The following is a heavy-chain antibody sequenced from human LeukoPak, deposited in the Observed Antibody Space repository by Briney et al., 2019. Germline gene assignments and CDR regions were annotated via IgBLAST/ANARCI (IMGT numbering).Heavy chain of an antibody. D-gene: IGHD5-24*01. CDR1: GGSTATYY. CDR2: IYYGGT. J-gene: IGHJ4*02. CDR3: ARGDGYNSGYFEY. Sequence: SATLSLTCTVSGGSTATYYWSWFRQSPGKGLEWIAYIYYGGTNYNPSLKSRVTISVDTSKNQFSLNLRSATAADTAVYYSARGDGYNSGYFEYWGRGTLVTVSS. V-gene: IGHV4-59*01.